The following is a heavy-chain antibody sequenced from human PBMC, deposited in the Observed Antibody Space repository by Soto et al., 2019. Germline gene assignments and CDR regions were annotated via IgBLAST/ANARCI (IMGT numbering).Heavy chain of an antibody. Sequence: SETLALTCTVSGGSIRSSRYYWGWVRQPPGEGREGIGSIYYSGSTYYSPSLKSRVTISVDTSKNQFSLKLSSVTAADTAVYYCARRMARYCSSTSCRILPDYWGQGTLVTVSS. V-gene: IGHV4-39*01. CDR2: IYYSGST. D-gene: IGHD2-2*01. CDR3: ARRMARYCSSTSCRILPDY. CDR1: GGSIRSSRYY. J-gene: IGHJ4*02.